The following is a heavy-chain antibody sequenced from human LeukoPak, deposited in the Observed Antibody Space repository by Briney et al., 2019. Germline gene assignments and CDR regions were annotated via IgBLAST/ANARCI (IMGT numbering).Heavy chain of an antibody. V-gene: IGHV3-23*01. CDR3: VKDAWPRNGIFDPFDI. CDR1: GFTFSSYA. Sequence: GGSLRLSCAASGFTFSSYAMHWVRQAPGKGLEWVSHVGGDDATFYTDSVKDRFTISRDNSKSTLSLQMNNLRLEDTALYYCVKDAWPRNGIFDPFDIWGQGTLVTVSS. J-gene: IGHJ3*02. D-gene: IGHD2-8*01. CDR2: VGGDDAT.